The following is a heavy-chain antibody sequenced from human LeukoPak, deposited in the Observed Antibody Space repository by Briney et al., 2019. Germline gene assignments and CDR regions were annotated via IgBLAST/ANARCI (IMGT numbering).Heavy chain of an antibody. D-gene: IGHD2-15*01. CDR2: IYYSGNT. CDR1: GGSIASISNY. J-gene: IGHJ6*02. Sequence: SETLSLTCTVSGGSIASISNYWGWVRQPPGKGLEWIGSIYYSGNTYYNPSLKSRVTISVDTSKNQFSLKLSSVTAAGTAVYYCAREANSGYCSGGDCYRDYYFGMDVWGQGTTVIVSS. V-gene: IGHV4-39*07. CDR3: AREANSGYCSGGDCYRDYYFGMDV.